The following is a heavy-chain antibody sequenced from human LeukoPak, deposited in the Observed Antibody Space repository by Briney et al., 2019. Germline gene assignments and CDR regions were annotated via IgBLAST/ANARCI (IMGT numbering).Heavy chain of an antibody. CDR2: IYYSGST. CDR1: GGPFSSSNYH. CDR3: AREAEGSYSAGFNY. J-gene: IGHJ4*02. Sequence: SDTLSLTCTVSGGPFSSSNYHWGWMRHPPGKGLEGVGSIYYSGSTYYNRSLKSRVTISVDTSKNQFSLRRSSVTAADTAVYYCAREAEGSYSAGFNYWGQGTLVTVSS. V-gene: IGHV4-39*07. D-gene: IGHD3-10*01.